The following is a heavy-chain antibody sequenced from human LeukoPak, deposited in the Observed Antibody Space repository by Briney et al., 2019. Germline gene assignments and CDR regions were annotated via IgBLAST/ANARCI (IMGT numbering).Heavy chain of an antibody. Sequence: GGSLRLSCAASEFTFSSNWMHWVRQVPGKGLVWVSRVNSEGQTTYYADSVKGRFIISRDNAKNTLYLQMNSLRAEDTAVYYCARDPGSSSHDWYFDLWGRGTLVTVSS. CDR1: EFTFSSNW. D-gene: IGHD1-26*01. CDR3: ARDPGSSSHDWYFDL. CDR2: VNSEGQTT. J-gene: IGHJ2*01. V-gene: IGHV3-74*01.